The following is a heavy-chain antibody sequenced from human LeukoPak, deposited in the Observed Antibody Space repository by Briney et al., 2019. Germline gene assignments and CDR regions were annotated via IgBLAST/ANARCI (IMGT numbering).Heavy chain of an antibody. CDR2: IQSDGSDQ. CDR1: GFTFSSYG. J-gene: IGHJ4*02. CDR3: AKRDGYNSGPFDY. D-gene: IGHD5-24*01. V-gene: IGHV3-30*02. Sequence: GGSLRLSCAASGFTFSSYGMHWVRQAPGKGLEWVAFIQSDGSDQYYADSVKGRLSISRDNSKHTLYLQMNSLRTEDTAVYYCAKRDGYNSGPFDYWGQGTLVTVSS.